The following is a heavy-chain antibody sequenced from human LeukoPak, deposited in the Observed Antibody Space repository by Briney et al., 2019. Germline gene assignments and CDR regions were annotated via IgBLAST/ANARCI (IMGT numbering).Heavy chain of an antibody. Sequence: SETLSLTCTVSGGSISSYYWSWIRRPPGKGLEWIGYIYYSGSTNYNPSLKSRVTISVDTSKNQFSLKLSSVTAADTAVYYCARGGGYYDFWSGYPQPYYFDYWGQGTLVTVSS. V-gene: IGHV4-59*01. CDR1: GGSISSYY. J-gene: IGHJ4*02. D-gene: IGHD3-3*01. CDR2: IYYSGST. CDR3: ARGGGYYDFWSGYPQPYYFDY.